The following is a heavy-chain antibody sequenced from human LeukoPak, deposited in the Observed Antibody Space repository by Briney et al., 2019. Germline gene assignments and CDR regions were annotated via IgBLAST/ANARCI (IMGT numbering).Heavy chain of an antibody. D-gene: IGHD5-12*01. CDR3: AKDRLATEYYYYYGLDV. J-gene: IGHJ6*02. CDR1: GFTFDDYV. Sequence: GRSLRLSCAVSGFTFDDYVIHWVRQVPGKGLERVPGISWGSGNIGYADSVKGRFTISRDNAKNSLFLQMNSLTAEDTALYYCAKDRLATEYYYYYGLDVWGQGTTVTVSS. CDR2: ISWGSGNI. V-gene: IGHV3-9*01.